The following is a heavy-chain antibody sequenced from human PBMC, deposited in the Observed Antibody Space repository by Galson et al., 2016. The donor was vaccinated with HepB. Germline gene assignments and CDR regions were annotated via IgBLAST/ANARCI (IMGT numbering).Heavy chain of an antibody. Sequence: SLRLSCAGTGFIFTKFAMHWVRQAPGKGLEWVAVITYDGRYKYYADSVKGRFTISRDNSNNLFLQMNSLTPEDTAMYYCAKARGDGIGGRDIIEDWGQGALVTVSA. V-gene: IGHV3-30*18. CDR1: GFIFTKFA. J-gene: IGHJ4*02. D-gene: IGHD2-15*01. CDR2: ITYDGRYK. CDR3: AKARGDGIGGRDIIED.